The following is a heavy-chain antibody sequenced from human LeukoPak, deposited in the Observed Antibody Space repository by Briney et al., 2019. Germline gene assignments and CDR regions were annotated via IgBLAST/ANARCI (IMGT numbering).Heavy chain of an antibody. V-gene: IGHV1-69*04. D-gene: IGHD1-1*01. Sequence: SVKVSCKASGGTFSSYAISWVRQAPGQGLEWMRRIIPILGIANYAQKFQGRVTITADKSTSTAYMELSSLRSEDTAVYYCAIGGPYNWNGDNWFDPWGQGTLVTVSS. CDR1: GGTFSSYA. J-gene: IGHJ5*02. CDR2: IIPILGIA. CDR3: AIGGPYNWNGDNWFDP.